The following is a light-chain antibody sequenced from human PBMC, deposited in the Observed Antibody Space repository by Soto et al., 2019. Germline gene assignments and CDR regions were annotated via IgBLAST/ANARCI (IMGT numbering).Light chain of an antibody. J-gene: IGLJ2*01. CDR3: AAWDDSLSALA. CDR1: SSNIGKNS. V-gene: IGLV1-47*01. CDR2: GNG. Sequence: QSVLTQPPSASGTPGQRVTISCSGSSSNIGKNSVYWYQQVPGTAPKLLISGNGQRPSGVPDRISGSKSGTSASLAISALRSENDADYFCAAWDDSLSALAFGGGTKLTVL.